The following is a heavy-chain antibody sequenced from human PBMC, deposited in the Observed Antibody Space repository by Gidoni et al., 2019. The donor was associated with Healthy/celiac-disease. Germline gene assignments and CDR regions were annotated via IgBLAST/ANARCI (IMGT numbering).Heavy chain of an antibody. V-gene: IGHV3-33*01. J-gene: IGHJ4*02. CDR3: ARDNGLLGGYFDY. CDR2: IWYDGSNK. D-gene: IGHD3-16*01. CDR1: GFTFSSYG. Sequence: QVQLVESGGGVVQPGRSLRLSCAASGFTFSSYGMHWVRQAPGKGLEWVAVIWYDGSNKYYADSVKGRFTISRDNSKNTLYLQMNSLRAEDTAVYYCARDNGLLGGYFDYWGQGTLVTVSS.